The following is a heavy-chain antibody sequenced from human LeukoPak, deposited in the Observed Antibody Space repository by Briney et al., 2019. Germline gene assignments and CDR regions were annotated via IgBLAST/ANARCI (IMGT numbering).Heavy chain of an antibody. D-gene: IGHD1-7*01. Sequence: GGSLRLSCAASGFTFSSYAMTWVRQAPGKGLEWVSVIYSVGSTYYADSVKGRFTISRDNYKNTLYLQMNSLRAEDTAVYYCAKEASIIGTTYHYYYMDVWGKRTTVTVSS. J-gene: IGHJ6*03. CDR2: IYSVGST. CDR1: GFTFSSYA. CDR3: AKEASIIGTTYHYYYMDV. V-gene: IGHV3-23*01.